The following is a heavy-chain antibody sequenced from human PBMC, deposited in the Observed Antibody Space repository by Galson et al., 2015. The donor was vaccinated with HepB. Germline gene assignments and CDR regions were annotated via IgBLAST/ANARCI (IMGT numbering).Heavy chain of an antibody. J-gene: IGHJ4*02. CDR3: AKENGDYG. Sequence: SLRLSCAASGFTFSDYGMHWVRQAPGKGLEWVAFIRFDENNKYYADSVKGRFTISGDNSKNTLYLQMNSLRAEDTAVYYCAKENGDYGWGQGTLVTVSS. CDR2: IRFDENNK. D-gene: IGHD4-17*01. V-gene: IGHV3-30*02. CDR1: GFTFSDYG.